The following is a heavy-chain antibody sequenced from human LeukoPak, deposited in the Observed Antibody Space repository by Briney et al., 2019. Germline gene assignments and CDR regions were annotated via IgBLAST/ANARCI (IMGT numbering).Heavy chain of an antibody. CDR3: ARFIGSRGYPYYMDV. CDR1: GFTFSSYS. D-gene: IGHD3-22*01. V-gene: IGHV3-21*01. CDR2: IISRSSYI. Sequence: PGGSLRLSCAASGFTFSSYSMNWVRQAPGKGLEWVSSIISRSSYIDYADSVKGRFTISRDNAKNSLYLQMNSLRAEDTAVYYCARFIGSRGYPYYMDVWGKGTTVTVSS. J-gene: IGHJ6*03.